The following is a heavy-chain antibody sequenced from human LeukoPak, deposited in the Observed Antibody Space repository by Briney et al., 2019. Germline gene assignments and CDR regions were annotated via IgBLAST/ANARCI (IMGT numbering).Heavy chain of an antibody. J-gene: IGHJ4*02. D-gene: IGHD3-3*01. Sequence: PGGSLRLSCAASGFTFSSYWISWVRQSPGKGLEWVANIKHDGSERYYVDSVKGRFTISRDNAKNSLFLQMNTLRAEDTAVYYCARAQWISGVVINGPKDYWGQGTLVTVSS. CDR3: ARAQWISGVVINGPKDY. V-gene: IGHV3-7*01. CDR2: IKHDGSER. CDR1: GFTFSSYW.